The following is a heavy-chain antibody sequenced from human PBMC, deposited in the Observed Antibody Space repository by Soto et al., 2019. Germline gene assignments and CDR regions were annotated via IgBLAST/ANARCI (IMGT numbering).Heavy chain of an antibody. J-gene: IGHJ3*02. Sequence: PSETLSLTCAVYGGYFSGYYWSWIRQPPGKGLEWIGEINHSGSTNYNPSLKSRVTISVDTSKNQFSLKLSSVTAADTAVYYCARVAVLAVAGKNDAFDIWGQGTMVTV. CDR1: GGYFSGYY. CDR2: INHSGST. D-gene: IGHD6-19*01. CDR3: ARVAVLAVAGKNDAFDI. V-gene: IGHV4-34*01.